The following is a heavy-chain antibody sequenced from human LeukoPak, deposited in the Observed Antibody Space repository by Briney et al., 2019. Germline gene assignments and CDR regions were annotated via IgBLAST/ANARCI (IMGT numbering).Heavy chain of an antibody. V-gene: IGHV1-46*01. Sequence: ASVKVSCKASGYTFTSYYMHWVRQAPGQGLEWMGIINPGGGSTSYAQKFQGRVTMTRDTSTSTVYMELSSLRSEDTAVYYCARGPSLVVVTAIPFDYWGREPWSPSPQ. CDR2: INPGGGST. D-gene: IGHD2-21*02. J-gene: IGHJ4*02. CDR1: GYTFTSYY. CDR3: ARGPSLVVVTAIPFDY.